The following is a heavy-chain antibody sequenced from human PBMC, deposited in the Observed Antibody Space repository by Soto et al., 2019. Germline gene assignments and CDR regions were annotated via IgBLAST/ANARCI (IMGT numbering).Heavy chain of an antibody. CDR2: ISSNGGST. CDR3: ASPYSGYDGDAFDI. V-gene: IGHV3-64*01. CDR1: GFTFSSYA. Sequence: GGSLRLSCAASGFTFSSYAMHWVRQAPGKGLEYVSAISSNGGSTYYANSVRGRFTISRDNSKNTLYLQMGSLRAEDMAVYYCASPYSGYDGDAFDIWGQGTMVTVSS. J-gene: IGHJ3*02. D-gene: IGHD5-12*01.